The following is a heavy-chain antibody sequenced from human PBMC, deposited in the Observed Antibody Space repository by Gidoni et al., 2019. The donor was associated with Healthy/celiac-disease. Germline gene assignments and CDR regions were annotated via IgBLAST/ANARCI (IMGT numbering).Heavy chain of an antibody. Sequence: QVQLQESGPGLVTPSETLSLTCTVSGGSISSYYWSWIRQPPGKGLEWIGYIYYSGSTNYNPSLKSRVTISVDTSKNQFSLKLSSVTAADTAVYYCARESSGSYFDYWGQGTLVTVSS. CDR2: IYYSGST. CDR1: GGSISSYY. CDR3: ARESSGSYFDY. J-gene: IGHJ4*02. V-gene: IGHV4-59*01. D-gene: IGHD1-26*01.